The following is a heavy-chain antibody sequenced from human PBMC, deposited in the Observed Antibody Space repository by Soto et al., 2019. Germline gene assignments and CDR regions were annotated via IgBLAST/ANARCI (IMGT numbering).Heavy chain of an antibody. CDR3: ARRGYYYSSGYYFDAFDI. J-gene: IGHJ3*02. Sequence: SETLSLTCTVSGGSISSYYWSWIRHPPGKGLEWIGYIYYSGSTNYNPSLKSRVTISVDTSKNQFSLKLSSVTAADTAVYYCARRGYYYSSGYYFDAFDIWGQGTMVT. CDR2: IYYSGST. D-gene: IGHD3-22*01. CDR1: GGSISSYY. V-gene: IGHV4-59*08.